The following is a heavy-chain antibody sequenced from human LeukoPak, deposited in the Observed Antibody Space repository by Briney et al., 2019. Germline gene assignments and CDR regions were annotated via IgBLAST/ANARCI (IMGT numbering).Heavy chain of an antibody. CDR3: ARFGVVPAATRPYYYYGMDV. CDR2: INPNSGGT. J-gene: IGHJ6*02. CDR1: GYTFTCYY. D-gene: IGHD2-2*01. V-gene: IGHV1-2*06. Sequence: GSSVKVSCKASGYTFTCYYMHWVRQAPGQGLEWMGRINPNSGGTNYAQKFQGRVTMTRDTSISTAYMELSRLRSDDTAVYYCARFGVVPAATRPYYYYGMDVWGQGTTVTVSS.